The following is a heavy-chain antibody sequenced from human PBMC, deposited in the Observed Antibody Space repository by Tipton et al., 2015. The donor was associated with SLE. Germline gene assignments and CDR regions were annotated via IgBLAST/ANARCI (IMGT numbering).Heavy chain of an antibody. J-gene: IGHJ6*03. Sequence: GSLRLSCEASGFTFRNYWMHWVRQVPGKGLVWVSRINTYGSSTNYADSVRGRFTVSRDNAKTTLYLQMDSLRSEDTAVYYRVRGCDTSDCYSYNYYYMDVWGKGTTVTVS. CDR3: VRGCDTSDCYSYNYYYMDV. V-gene: IGHV3-74*01. CDR2: INTYGSST. D-gene: IGHD2-21*02. CDR1: GFTFRNYW.